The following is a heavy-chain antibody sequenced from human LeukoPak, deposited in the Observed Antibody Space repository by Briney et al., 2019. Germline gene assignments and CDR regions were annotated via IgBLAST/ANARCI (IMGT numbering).Heavy chain of an antibody. CDR1: GFTSSSYW. J-gene: IGHJ4*02. V-gene: IGHV3-7*01. D-gene: IGHD5-24*01. CDR2: IKQDGSEK. Sequence: GGSLRLSCAASGFTSSSYWMSWVRQAPGKGLEWVANIKQDGSEKYYVDSVKGRFTISRDNAKNSLYLQMNSLRAEDTAVYYCARVGGYNYDYFDYWGQGTLVTVSS. CDR3: ARVGGYNYDYFDY.